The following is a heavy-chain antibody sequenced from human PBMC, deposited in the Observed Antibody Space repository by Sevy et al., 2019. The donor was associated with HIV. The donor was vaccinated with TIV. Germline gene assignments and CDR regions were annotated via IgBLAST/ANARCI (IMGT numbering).Heavy chain of an antibody. CDR2: IIPFFSSA. D-gene: IGHD3-16*01. V-gene: IGHV1-69*13. J-gene: IGHJ3*02. CDR1: GGTFDTYT. Sequence: ASVKVSCSASGGTFDTYTINWLRQAPGQGLEWMGAIIPFFSSANYAQKFQGRVTFTADGSRNTVYMELSSLKSEDSAIYYCARDRDKAFGGGDAFDIWGQGTMVTVSS. CDR3: ARDRDKAFGGGDAFDI.